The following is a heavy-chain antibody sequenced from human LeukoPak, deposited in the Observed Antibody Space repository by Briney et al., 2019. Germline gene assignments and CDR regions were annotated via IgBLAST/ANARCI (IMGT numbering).Heavy chain of an antibody. Sequence: SETLSLTCTVSGGSISSSSYYWGWIRQPPGKGLEWIGSIYSRGGIYYNPSLKSRVTISVDTSKNRFSLNLSSVTAADTAVYYCVRSYSDSSGYFMSYWGQGTLVIVSS. CDR2: IYSRGGI. CDR3: VRSYSDSSGYFMSY. D-gene: IGHD3-22*01. J-gene: IGHJ4*02. V-gene: IGHV4-39*01. CDR1: GGSISSSSYY.